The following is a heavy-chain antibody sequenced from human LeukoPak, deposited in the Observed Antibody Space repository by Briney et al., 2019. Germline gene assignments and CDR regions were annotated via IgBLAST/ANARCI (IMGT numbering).Heavy chain of an antibody. CDR1: GFTFRNYA. D-gene: IGHD2-15*01. Sequence: GGSLRLSCAASGFTFRNYAMNWVRQAPGKGLEWVAVLSHDAKNKFHADSVKGRFTISRDNSKNTLDLQMNSLRPEDTAVYYCARDRDRDIIGDGMDVWGKGTTVTVSS. J-gene: IGHJ6*04. CDR2: LSHDAKNK. V-gene: IGHV3-30*04. CDR3: ARDRDRDIIGDGMDV.